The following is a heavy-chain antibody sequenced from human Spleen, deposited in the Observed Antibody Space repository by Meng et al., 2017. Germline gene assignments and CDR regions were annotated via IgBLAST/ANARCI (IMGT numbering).Heavy chain of an antibody. CDR1: GFTFSNAW. Sequence: GESLKISCAASGFTFSNAWMTWVRQAPGKGLEWICCMKSNVDGGTVDYAAAVKGRFFISRDDSENTFYLQMNSLKTEDTAVYYCSGHVDYWGQGTLVTVSS. V-gene: IGHV3-15*01. CDR3: SGHVDY. J-gene: IGHJ4*02. CDR2: MKSNVDGGTV.